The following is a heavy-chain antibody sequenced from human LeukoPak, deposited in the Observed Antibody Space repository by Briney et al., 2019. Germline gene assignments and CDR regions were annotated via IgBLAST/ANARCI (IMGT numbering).Heavy chain of an antibody. CDR3: AKAPPAATNYYYGMDV. Sequence: GGSLRLSCAASGFTFNNYAMTWVRQAPGKGLEWVSAVSGRGDATYYADSVKGRFTISRDDSKNTLYLQMNSLRAEDTAVYHCAKAPPAATNYYYGMDVWGQGTTVIVSS. CDR2: VSGRGDAT. D-gene: IGHD2-15*01. V-gene: IGHV3-23*01. J-gene: IGHJ6*02. CDR1: GFTFNNYA.